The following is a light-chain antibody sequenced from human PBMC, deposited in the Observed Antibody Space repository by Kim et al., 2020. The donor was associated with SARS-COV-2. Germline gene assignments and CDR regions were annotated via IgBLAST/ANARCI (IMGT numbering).Light chain of an antibody. CDR2: NTT. Sequence: VTISCTGSSANMGAGYGVRWYQQLPGTAPKLLIYNTTYRPSGVPDRFSGSKSGTSASLAITGLQAEDEADYYCQSYDSSLSGSSVFGTGTKVTVL. CDR3: QSYDSSLSGSSV. J-gene: IGLJ1*01. V-gene: IGLV1-40*01. CDR1: SANMGAGYG.